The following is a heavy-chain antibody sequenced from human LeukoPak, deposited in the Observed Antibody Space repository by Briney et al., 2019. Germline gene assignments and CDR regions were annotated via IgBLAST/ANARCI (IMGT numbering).Heavy chain of an antibody. CDR3: ARLPSRHYYYYYMDV. V-gene: IGHV4-34*01. CDR2: INHSGST. J-gene: IGHJ6*03. CDR1: GGSFSGYY. Sequence: SETLSLTCAVYGGSFSGYYWSWIRQPPGKGLEWIGEINHSGSTNYNPSLKSRVTISVDTSKNQFSLKLSSVTAADTAVYYCARLPSRHYYYYYMDVWGKGTTVTVSS. D-gene: IGHD5-18*01.